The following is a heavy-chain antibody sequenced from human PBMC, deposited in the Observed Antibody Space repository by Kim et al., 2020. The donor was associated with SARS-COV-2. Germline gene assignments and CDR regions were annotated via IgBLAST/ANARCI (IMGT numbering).Heavy chain of an antibody. V-gene: IGHV4-39*01. J-gene: IGHJ2*01. CDR2: IYYSGST. D-gene: IGHD3-22*01. CDR3: ARLGSITMIVVVHLDSYWYFDL. Sequence: SETLSLTCTVSGGSISSSSYYWGWIRQPPGKGLEWTGSIYYSGSTYYNPSLKSRVTISVDTSKNQFSLKLSSVTAADTAVYYCARLGSITMIVVVHLDSYWYFDLWGRGTLVTVSS. CDR1: GGSISSSSYY.